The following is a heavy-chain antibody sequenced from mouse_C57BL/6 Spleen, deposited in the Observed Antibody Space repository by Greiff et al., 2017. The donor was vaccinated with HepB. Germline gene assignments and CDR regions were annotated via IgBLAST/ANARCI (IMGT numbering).Heavy chain of an antibody. CDR2: INPNNGGT. D-gene: IGHD2-4*01. CDR3: ARMSDYGPFAY. CDR1: GYTFTDYY. J-gene: IGHJ3*01. Sequence: EVQLQQSGPELVKPGASVKISCKASGYTFTDYYMNWVKQSHGKSLEWIGDINPNNGGTSYNQKFKGKATLTVDKSSSTAYMELRSLTSEDSAVYYCARMSDYGPFAYWGQGTLVTVSA. V-gene: IGHV1-26*01.